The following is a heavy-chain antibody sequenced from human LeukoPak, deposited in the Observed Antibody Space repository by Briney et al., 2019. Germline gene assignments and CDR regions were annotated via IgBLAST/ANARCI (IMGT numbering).Heavy chain of an antibody. CDR2: IYYSGRT. D-gene: IGHD5-12*01. CDR1: SGSISSYY. Sequence: SETLSLTCSVSSGSISSYYWSWIRQPPGKGLEWIGYIYYSGRTSYNPSLKSRVTISVDTSKNHFSLKLTSVTAADTAVYYCARGSLRDYYYMDVWGKGTTVTISS. CDR3: ARGSLRDYYYMDV. V-gene: IGHV4-59*01. J-gene: IGHJ6*03.